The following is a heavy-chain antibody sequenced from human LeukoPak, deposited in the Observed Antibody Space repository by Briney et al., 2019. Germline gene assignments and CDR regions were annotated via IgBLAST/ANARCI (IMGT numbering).Heavy chain of an antibody. CDR2: ISHSGST. CDR1: GASIRDYY. J-gene: IGHJ6*03. V-gene: IGHV4-59*01. D-gene: IGHD3-22*01. CDR3: AREPRYYRDSYYSYMDV. Sequence: PSETLSLTCSVSGASIRDYYWTRIRQPPGKRLQWIGSISHSGSTKYNPSLNSRVSISIDTSRDQFSLKLRSVTAADTAVYYCAREPRYYRDSYYSYMDVWGKGTTVTVSS.